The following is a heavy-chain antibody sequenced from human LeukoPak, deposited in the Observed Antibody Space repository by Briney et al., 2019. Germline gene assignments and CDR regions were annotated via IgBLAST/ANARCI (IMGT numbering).Heavy chain of an antibody. CDR3: ARDRDYYGSNLYFDY. D-gene: IGHD3-10*01. V-gene: IGHV3-33*01. CDR1: GFSFSSYG. CDR2: IWYDGSNK. J-gene: IGHJ4*02. Sequence: QPGRSLRLSCAASGFSFSSYGMHWVRQAPGKGLEWVAVIWYDGSNKYYADSVKGRFTISRDNSKNTLYLQMNSLRAEDTAVYYCARDRDYYGSNLYFDYWGQGTLVTVSS.